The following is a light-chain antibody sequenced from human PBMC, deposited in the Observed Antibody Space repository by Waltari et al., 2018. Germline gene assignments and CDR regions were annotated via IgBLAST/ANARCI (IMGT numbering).Light chain of an antibody. CDR1: SSDVGGYNY. CDR2: EVT. Sequence: QSALTQPASVSGSPGQSITISCTGTSSDVGGYNYASWYQQYPGKAPKLLIYEVTNRPSGVSDRFSGSKSGNTASLTISGLQAEDEADYYCSSYIRSNTYVFGTGTKVNVV. CDR3: SSYIRSNTYV. V-gene: IGLV2-14*01. J-gene: IGLJ1*01.